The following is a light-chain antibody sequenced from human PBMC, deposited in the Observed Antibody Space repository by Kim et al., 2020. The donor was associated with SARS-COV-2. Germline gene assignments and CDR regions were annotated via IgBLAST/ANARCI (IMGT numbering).Light chain of an antibody. CDR2: GAS. V-gene: IGKV3-20*01. Sequence: SPGERATLSCRASQTVSSNYLAWYQQKPGQAPRLVIYGASSRATGIPDRFSGSGSGTDFTLTISGLEPEDFAVYYCQQYASSPLTFGGGTKVDIK. CDR1: QTVSSNY. J-gene: IGKJ4*01. CDR3: QQYASSPLT.